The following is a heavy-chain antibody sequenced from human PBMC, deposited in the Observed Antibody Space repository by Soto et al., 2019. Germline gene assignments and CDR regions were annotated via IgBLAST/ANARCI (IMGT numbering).Heavy chain of an antibody. V-gene: IGHV3-30*03. CDR2: ISYDGSNK. CDR1: GFTFSSYG. Sequence: PGGSLRLSCAASGFTFSSYGMHWVRQAPGKGLEWVAVISYDGSNKYYADSVKGRFTISRDNSKNTLYLQMNSLRAEDTAVYYCARGQDIVLMVTLGNEYYFDYWGQGTLVTVSS. J-gene: IGHJ4*02. CDR3: ARGQDIVLMVTLGNEYYFDY. D-gene: IGHD2-8*01.